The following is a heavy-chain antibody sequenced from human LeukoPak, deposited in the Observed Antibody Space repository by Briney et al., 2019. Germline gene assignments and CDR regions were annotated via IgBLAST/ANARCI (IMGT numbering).Heavy chain of an antibody. V-gene: IGHV4-61*08. CDR1: GGSISSGDYF. D-gene: IGHD5-12*01. Sequence: SETLSLTCTVSGGSISSGDYFWIWIRQSPGKGLEWIGYIFYSGISNYNPSLKSRVTVSVDTSKNQVSLKLRSVTAADTAVYYCAGLFSGYDPFDYWGQGTLVTVSS. CDR2: IFYSGIS. CDR3: AGLFSGYDPFDY. J-gene: IGHJ4*02.